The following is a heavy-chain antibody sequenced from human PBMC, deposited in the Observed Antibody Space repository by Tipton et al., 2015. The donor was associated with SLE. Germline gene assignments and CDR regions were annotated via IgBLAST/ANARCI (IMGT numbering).Heavy chain of an antibody. J-gene: IGHJ3*02. CDR3: ARPYCGGDCYPEAFDI. CDR1: GFTFDDYA. V-gene: IGHV3-53*05. D-gene: IGHD2-21*01. CDR2: IYSGGST. Sequence: LSLTCAASGFTFDDYAMHWVRQATGKGLEWVSVIYSGGSTYYADSVKGRFTISRDNSKNTLYLQMNSLRAEDTAVYYCARPYCGGDCYPEAFDIWGQGTMVTVSS.